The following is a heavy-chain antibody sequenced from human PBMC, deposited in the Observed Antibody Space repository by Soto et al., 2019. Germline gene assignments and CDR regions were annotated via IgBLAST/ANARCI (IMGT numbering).Heavy chain of an antibody. CDR1: GFTFSRYG. V-gene: IGHV3-30*18. CDR2: ISYDGSHK. D-gene: IGHD6-19*01. J-gene: IGHJ6*02. Sequence: QVQLVESGGGVVQPGRSLRLSCAASGFTFSRYGMHWVRQAPGKVLEWVAVISYDGSHKYYADSVKGRFTISRDNSKNTLYLRMNSLRAEDTAVYYCAKDGPGGWQFYGMDVWGQGTTVTVSS. CDR3: AKDGPGGWQFYGMDV.